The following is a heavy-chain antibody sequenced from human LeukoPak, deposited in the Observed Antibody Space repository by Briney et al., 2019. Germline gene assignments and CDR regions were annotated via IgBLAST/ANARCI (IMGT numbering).Heavy chain of an antibody. CDR3: AIDGDTMVRGIITYFDY. CDR1: GFTFDDYA. D-gene: IGHD3-10*01. J-gene: IGHJ4*02. V-gene: IGHV3-9*01. Sequence: GGSLRLSCAASGFTFDDYAMHWVRQAPGKGLEWVSGIGWNSGSIGYADSVKGRFTISRDNAKNSLYLQMNSLRGEDTALYYCAIDGDTMVRGIITYFDYWGQGTLVTVSS. CDR2: IGWNSGSI.